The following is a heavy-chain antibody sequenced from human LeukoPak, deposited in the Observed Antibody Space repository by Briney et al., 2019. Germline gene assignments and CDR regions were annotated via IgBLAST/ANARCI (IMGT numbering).Heavy chain of an antibody. D-gene: IGHD6-19*01. J-gene: IGHJ4*02. CDR1: GFTFSAYW. CDR3: AREPLGAGQYYFGS. CDR2: ITGDGTTT. V-gene: IGHV3-74*03. Sequence: GGSLRLSCAASGFTFSAYWMHWVRQAPGKGLVWVSRITGDGTTTKDADSVPGRFTISRDNAKNTLYLQMNSLRAEDTAVYFCAREPLGAGQYYFGSWGKGTLVTAST.